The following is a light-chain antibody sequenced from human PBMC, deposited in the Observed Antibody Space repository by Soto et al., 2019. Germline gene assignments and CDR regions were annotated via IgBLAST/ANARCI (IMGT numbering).Light chain of an antibody. Sequence: IWMTQSPYALAGARGYSATINCNSTQDFFSLSNNNHYLAWYQQKPGQPPKLLIYWESSRDSGVPDRFSASGSGPDFTLTITSLQAEDVAVYYSQQYHSTPWTLGQGTKVDIK. CDR2: WES. J-gene: IGKJ1*01. V-gene: IGKV4-1*01. CDR3: QQYHSTPWT. CDR1: QDFFSLSNNNHY.